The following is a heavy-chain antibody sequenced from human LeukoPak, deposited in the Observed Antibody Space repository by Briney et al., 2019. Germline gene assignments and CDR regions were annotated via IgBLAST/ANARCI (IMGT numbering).Heavy chain of an antibody. Sequence: SETLSLTCTVSGYSISSGYYWGWIRQPPGKGLEWIGSIYHSGSTYYNPSLKSRVTISVDTSKNQFSLKLSSVTAADTAVYYCARGVRSSSWTRWFDPWGQGTLVTVSS. J-gene: IGHJ5*02. CDR2: IYHSGST. CDR1: GYSISSGYY. D-gene: IGHD6-13*01. CDR3: ARGVRSSSWTRWFDP. V-gene: IGHV4-38-2*02.